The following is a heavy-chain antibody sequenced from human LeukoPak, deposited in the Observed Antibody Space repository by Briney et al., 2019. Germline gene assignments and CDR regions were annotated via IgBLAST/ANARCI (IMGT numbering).Heavy chain of an antibody. V-gene: IGHV3-48*02. D-gene: IGHD5-24*01. CDR2: ISSSSSTI. CDR1: GFTFSSYS. J-gene: IGHJ4*02. CDR3: ARVHMLPVEMATITNYFDY. Sequence: AGGSLRLSCAASGFTFSSYSMNWVRQAPGKGLEWVSYISSSSSTIYYADSVKGRFTISRDNAKNSLYLQMNSLRDEDTAVYYCARVHMLPVEMATITNYFDYWGQGTLVTVSS.